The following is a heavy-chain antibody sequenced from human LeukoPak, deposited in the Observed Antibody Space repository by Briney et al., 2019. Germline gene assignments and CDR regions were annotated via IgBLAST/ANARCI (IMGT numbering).Heavy chain of an antibody. CDR3: ARGIRARPGAYYFDY. J-gene: IGHJ4*02. Sequence: ASVKVSCRASGYTFTSYDINWVRQATGQGLEWMGWMNPNSGNTGYAQKFQGRVTMTRNTSISTAYMELRSLRSEDTAVYYCARGIRARPGAYYFDYWGQGTLVTVSS. V-gene: IGHV1-8*01. CDR2: MNPNSGNT. D-gene: IGHD6-6*01. CDR1: GYTFTSYD.